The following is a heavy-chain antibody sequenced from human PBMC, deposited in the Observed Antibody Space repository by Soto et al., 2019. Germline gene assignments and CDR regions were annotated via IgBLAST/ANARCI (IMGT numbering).Heavy chain of an antibody. J-gene: IGHJ4*02. D-gene: IGHD6-19*01. Sequence: QVQLVQSGAEVKKPGASVKVSCKASGYTFTSYDINWVRQATGQGLEWMGWMNPNSGNTGYAQKFQGRVTMTRNTSISTALMELSSLRAEGPAVYYCVRERTVAGNDYWGQGTLVTVSS. CDR2: MNPNSGNT. CDR1: GYTFTSYD. CDR3: VRERTVAGNDY. V-gene: IGHV1-8*01.